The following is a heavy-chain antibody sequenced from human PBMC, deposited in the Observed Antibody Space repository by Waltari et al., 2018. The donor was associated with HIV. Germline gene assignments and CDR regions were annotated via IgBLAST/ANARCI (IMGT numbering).Heavy chain of an antibody. V-gene: IGHV3-48*01. CDR1: GFTFSSSS. Sequence: VQLVESGGGLVQPGGSLRLSCAASGFTFSSSSMTWVRQAPGKGLEWISYIRSSPSTISYADSVEGRFTISRDDGRNSVFLQMNSLRAEDTAIYYCARDLKYSFDYWGQGTLVTVSS. D-gene: IGHD2-15*01. J-gene: IGHJ4*02. CDR3: ARDLKYSFDY. CDR2: IRSSPSTI.